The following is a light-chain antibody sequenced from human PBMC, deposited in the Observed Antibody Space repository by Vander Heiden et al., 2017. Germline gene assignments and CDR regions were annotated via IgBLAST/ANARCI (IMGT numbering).Light chain of an antibody. Sequence: SYELTPPPSLSVSPGQAATITCSGAKLVERFAAWYQQRPGQSPVLLIYQNDRRPSGIPERVSGSNSGNTATLTISGTQTVDDADYYCQAWDSSTLVFGGGTKVTVL. V-gene: IGLV3-1*01. J-gene: IGLJ2*01. CDR1: KLVERF. CDR3: QAWDSSTLV. CDR2: QND.